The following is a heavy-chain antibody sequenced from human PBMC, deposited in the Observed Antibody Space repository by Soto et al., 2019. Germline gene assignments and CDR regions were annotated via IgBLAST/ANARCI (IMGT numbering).Heavy chain of an antibody. V-gene: IGHV1-2*04. CDR3: ARDGGRTETPWNKYCSSTSCYRGVPSYYYYGMDV. J-gene: IGHJ6*02. Sequence: ASVKVSCKASGYTFTGYYMHWVRQAPGQGLEWMGWINPNSGGTNYAQKFQGWVTMTRDTSISTAYMELSRLRSDDTAVYYCARDGGRTETPWNKYCSSTSCYRGVPSYYYYGMDVWGQGTTVTVSS. CDR1: GYTFTGYY. D-gene: IGHD2-2*01. CDR2: INPNSGGT.